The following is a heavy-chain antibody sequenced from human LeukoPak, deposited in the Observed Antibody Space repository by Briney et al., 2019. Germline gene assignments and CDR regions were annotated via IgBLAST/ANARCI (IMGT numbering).Heavy chain of an antibody. CDR2: IYTSGST. J-gene: IGHJ4*02. CDR3: RYYDSSGYPDY. Sequence: PSETLSLTCTVSGGSINSYYWGWIRQPAGKGLEWIGRIYTSGSTNYNPSLKSRVTISVDTSKNQFSLKLSSVTAADTAVYYCRYYDSSGYPDYWGQGTLVTVSS. D-gene: IGHD3-22*01. V-gene: IGHV4-4*07. CDR1: GGSINSYY.